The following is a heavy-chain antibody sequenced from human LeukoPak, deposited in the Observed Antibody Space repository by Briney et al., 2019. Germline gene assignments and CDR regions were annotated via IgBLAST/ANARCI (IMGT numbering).Heavy chain of an antibody. CDR2: IRSKAYGGAP. J-gene: IGHJ4*02. V-gene: IGHV3-49*03. CDR3: TRNGGWYADY. Sequence: GGSLRLSCSASGFTFGNYAMSWFRQAPGKGLEWVGFIRSKAYGGAPEYAASVKGRFTISRDDSKSIAYLQMSSLKIEDTAIYYCTRNGGWYADYWGQGTLVTVPS. D-gene: IGHD6-13*01. CDR1: GFTFGNYA.